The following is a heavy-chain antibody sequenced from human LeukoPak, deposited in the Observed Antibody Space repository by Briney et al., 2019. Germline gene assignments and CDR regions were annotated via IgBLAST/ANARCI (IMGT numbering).Heavy chain of an antibody. CDR1: GFTFSSYW. CDR3: ARDSSLQKYCSGGSCYSVDWFDP. D-gene: IGHD2-15*01. Sequence: GGSLRLSCAASGFTFSSYWMSWVRQAPGKGLEWVANTKQDGSEKYYVDSVKGRFTISRDNAKNSLYLQMNSLRAEDTAVYYCARDSSLQKYCSGGSCYSVDWFDPWGQGTLVTVSS. CDR2: TKQDGSEK. J-gene: IGHJ5*02. V-gene: IGHV3-7*01.